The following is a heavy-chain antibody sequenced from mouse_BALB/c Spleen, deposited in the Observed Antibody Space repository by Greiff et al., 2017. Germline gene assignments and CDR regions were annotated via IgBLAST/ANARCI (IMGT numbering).Heavy chain of an antibody. Sequence: EVMLVESGAELVKPGASVKLSCTASGFNIKDIYMHWVKQRPEKGLEWIGRIDPANGNTKYDPKLQGKANITADNSSNTAYLQLSSLTSEDTAVYYCARDYGVLSYAIDYWGQGTSVTVSS. CDR3: ARDYGVLSYAIDY. D-gene: IGHD1-1*02. J-gene: IGHJ4*01. CDR1: GFNIKDIY. CDR2: IDPANGNT. V-gene: IGHV14-3*02.